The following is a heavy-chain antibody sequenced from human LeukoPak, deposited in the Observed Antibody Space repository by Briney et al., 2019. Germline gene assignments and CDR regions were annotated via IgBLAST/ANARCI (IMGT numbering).Heavy chain of an antibody. V-gene: IGHV3-23*01. CDR3: AKEGDSSSWYDLYDY. Sequence: AGSLRLSCAASGFTFSSYAMSWVRQAPGKGLEWVSAISGSGDSTYYADSVKGRFTISRDNSKNTLYLQMNSLRAEDTAVYYCAKEGDSSSWYDLYDYWGQGTLVTVSS. J-gene: IGHJ4*02. CDR2: ISGSGDST. CDR1: GFTFSSYA. D-gene: IGHD6-13*01.